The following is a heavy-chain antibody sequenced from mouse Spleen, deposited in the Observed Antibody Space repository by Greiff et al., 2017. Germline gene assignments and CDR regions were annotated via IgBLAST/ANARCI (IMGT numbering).Heavy chain of an antibody. CDR1: GYSITSGYY. Sequence: ESGPGLVKPSQSLSLTCSVPGYSITSGYYWNWIRQFPGNKLEWMGYISYDGSNNYNPSLKNRISITRDTSKNQFFLKLNSVTTEDTATYYCSQAYYSYYSYDGYWGQGTTLTVSS. D-gene: IGHD2-12*01. CDR2: ISYDGSN. CDR3: SQAYYSYYSYDGY. J-gene: IGHJ2*01. V-gene: IGHV3-6*01.